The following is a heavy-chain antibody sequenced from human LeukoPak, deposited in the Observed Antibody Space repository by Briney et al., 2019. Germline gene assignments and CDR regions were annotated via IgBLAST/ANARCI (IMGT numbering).Heavy chain of an antibody. J-gene: IGHJ3*02. Sequence: GGSLRLSCAASGLAFSNYGLHWVRQAPGKGLEWVAFIRYDAINKYYADSVKGRFIISRDNSKNTLYLQMNSLRAEDTAMYYCAKVRNSGYGSDAFDIWGQGTMVTVSS. CDR2: IRYDAINK. D-gene: IGHD5-12*01. CDR3: AKVRNSGYGSDAFDI. CDR1: GLAFSNYG. V-gene: IGHV3-30*02.